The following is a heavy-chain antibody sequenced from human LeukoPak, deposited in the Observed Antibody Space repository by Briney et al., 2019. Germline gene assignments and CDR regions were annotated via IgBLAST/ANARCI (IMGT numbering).Heavy chain of an antibody. V-gene: IGHV4-30-4*01. CDR2: IYYSGST. D-gene: IGHD1-26*01. CDR1: GGSISSGDYY. CDR3: APRGSIVGATIDY. J-gene: IGHJ4*02. Sequence: SQTLSLTCTVSGGSISSGDYYWSWIRQPPGKGLEWIGYIYYSGSTYYNPSLKSRVTISVDTSKNQFSLKLSSVTAADTAVYYCAPRGSIVGATIDYWGQGTLVTVSS.